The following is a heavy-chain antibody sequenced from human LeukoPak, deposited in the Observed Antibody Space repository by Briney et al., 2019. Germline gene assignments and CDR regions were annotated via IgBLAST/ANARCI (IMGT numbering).Heavy chain of an antibody. CDR3: AKDLADYYDSSGYYPDY. D-gene: IGHD3-22*01. CDR1: GFTFRSYG. Sequence: GRSLRLSCAASGFTFRSYGMHWVRQAPGKGLEWVAVISYDGSKEYYADSVKGRFAISRDNSKSTLYPQMNSLRAEDTAVYYCAKDLADYYDSSGYYPDYWGQGTLVTVSS. V-gene: IGHV3-30*18. J-gene: IGHJ4*02. CDR2: ISYDGSKE.